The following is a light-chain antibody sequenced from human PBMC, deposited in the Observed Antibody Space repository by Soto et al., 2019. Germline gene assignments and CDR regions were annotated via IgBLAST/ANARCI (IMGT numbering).Light chain of an antibody. J-gene: IGLJ2*01. Sequence: QSALTQPPSASGSPGQSVTISCTGTSSDVGDYNYVSWYQHHPGKAPKLIIYEVSKRPSGVPDRFSGSKSGNTASLTGSGLQAEDEADYYCSSYAGSNNFGVFGGGTKLTVL. CDR3: SSYAGSNNFGV. V-gene: IGLV2-8*01. CDR1: SSDVGDYNY. CDR2: EVS.